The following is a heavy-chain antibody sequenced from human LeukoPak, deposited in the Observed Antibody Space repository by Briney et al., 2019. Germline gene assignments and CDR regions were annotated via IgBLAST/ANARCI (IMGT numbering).Heavy chain of an antibody. CDR3: ARGAGVAAMYPRITTLIPFDY. J-gene: IGHJ4*02. V-gene: IGHV3-21*04. CDR1: GFTFSDYH. CDR2: ISTSNSYI. Sequence: KSGGSLRLSCVVSGFTFSDYHMNWVRQAPGKGLEWVSSISTSNSYIYYAGSLTGRFTISRDNAKNSLYLQMNSLRSEDTAVYYCARGAGVAAMYPRITTLIPFDYWGQGTLVTVSS. D-gene: IGHD2-15*01.